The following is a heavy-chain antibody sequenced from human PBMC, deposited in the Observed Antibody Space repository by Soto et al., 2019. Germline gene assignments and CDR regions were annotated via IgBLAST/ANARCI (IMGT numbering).Heavy chain of an antibody. J-gene: IGHJ2*01. Sequence: GGSLRLSCAASGFTFSSYAMSWVRQAPGKGLEWVSAISGSGGSTYYAESVKGRFTISRDNSKNQFSLQLNSVTTSDTAVYYCARVSMPVGTFTLWGRGTLVTVSS. CDR3: ARVSMPVGTFTL. CDR2: ISGSGGST. CDR1: GFTFSSYA. V-gene: IGHV3-23*01. D-gene: IGHD2-2*01.